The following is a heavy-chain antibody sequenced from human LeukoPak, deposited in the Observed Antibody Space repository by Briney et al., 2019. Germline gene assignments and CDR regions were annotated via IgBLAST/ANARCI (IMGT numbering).Heavy chain of an antibody. J-gene: IGHJ4*02. Sequence: GGPLRLSCAPSGFTFSSYWMHWVRHAPGKGLVWVSRINSDGSSTSYADSVKGRFTISRDNAKNRLYLQMYSLRAEDTAVYYCARTYSSGWYFGGQGTLVTVSS. CDR1: GFTFSSYW. V-gene: IGHV3-74*01. CDR2: INSDGSST. D-gene: IGHD6-19*01. CDR3: ARTYSSGWYF.